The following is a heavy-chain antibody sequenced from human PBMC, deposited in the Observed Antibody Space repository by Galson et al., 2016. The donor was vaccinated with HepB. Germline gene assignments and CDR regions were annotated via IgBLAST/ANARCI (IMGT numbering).Heavy chain of an antibody. CDR1: AGSVSSGGYY. J-gene: IGHJ4*02. D-gene: IGHD3-10*01. CDR2: ITQSGNT. V-gene: IGHV4-61*08. Sequence: ETLFLPCTVSAGSVSSGGYYWGWIRQPPGEGLEWIGDITQSGNTNYNPSLKIRVTISLDTSQNQFSLSLISVTAADTAVYFGGSSHGGYWGQGTLVTGSS. CDR3: GSSHGGY.